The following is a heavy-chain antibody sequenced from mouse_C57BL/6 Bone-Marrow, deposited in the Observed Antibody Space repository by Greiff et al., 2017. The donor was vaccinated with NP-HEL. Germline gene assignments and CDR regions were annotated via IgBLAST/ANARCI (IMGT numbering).Heavy chain of an antibody. CDR2: IYPGSGST. CDR1: GYTFTSYW. J-gene: IGHJ4*01. Sequence: QVQLQQPGAELVKPGASVKMSCKASGYTFTSYWITWVKQRPGQGLEWIGDIYPGSGSTNYNKKFKSKATLTVDTSSSTAYMQLSSLTSEDSAVYYCAREEDGYAMDYWGQGTSVTVSS. D-gene: IGHD2-3*01. V-gene: IGHV1-55*01. CDR3: AREEDGYAMDY.